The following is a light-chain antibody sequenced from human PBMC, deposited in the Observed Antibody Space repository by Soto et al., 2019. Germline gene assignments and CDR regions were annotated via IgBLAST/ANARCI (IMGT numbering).Light chain of an antibody. CDR1: SNDVGGYNF. J-gene: IGLJ1*01. Sequence: QSALAQPPSASGSLGQSVTISCAGTSNDVGGYNFVSWYQQHPGKAPKLIIFEVSKRPSGVPDRFSGSKFGNTASLTVSGLQAEDEADYYCSSYAGNNIFYVFGTGTKVTV. CDR2: EVS. V-gene: IGLV2-8*01. CDR3: SSYAGNNIFYV.